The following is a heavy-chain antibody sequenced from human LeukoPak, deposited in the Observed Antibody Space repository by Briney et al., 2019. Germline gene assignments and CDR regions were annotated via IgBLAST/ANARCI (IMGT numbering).Heavy chain of an antibody. D-gene: IGHD1-1*01. CDR3: ARETDKYKSDWNEGDY. J-gene: IGHJ4*02. Sequence: PGGSLRLSCAASGFTFSSYSFQWVRQAPGKGLEWVSSISSTSTYIYYTDSVKGRFTISRDNAKNSLYLQMSSLRAEDTAVYYCARETDKYKSDWNEGDYWGQGTLVTVSS. CDR1: GFTFSSYS. V-gene: IGHV3-21*01. CDR2: ISSTSTYI.